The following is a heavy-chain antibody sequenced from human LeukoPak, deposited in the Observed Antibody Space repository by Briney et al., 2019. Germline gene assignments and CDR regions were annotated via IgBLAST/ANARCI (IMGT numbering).Heavy chain of an antibody. CDR2: TYNSGST. V-gene: IGHV4-59*01. CDR1: GASIRTSY. J-gene: IGHJ6*02. CDR3: ARASPGAIFYYGMDV. D-gene: IGHD3-3*01. Sequence: SETLSLTCTVSGASIRTSYWSWIRQPPGKGLEWIGCTYNSGSTRYNPSLESRVTISEDTSKNQFSLEMTSVTAADAAVYYCARASPGAIFYYGMDVWGQGTTVTVS.